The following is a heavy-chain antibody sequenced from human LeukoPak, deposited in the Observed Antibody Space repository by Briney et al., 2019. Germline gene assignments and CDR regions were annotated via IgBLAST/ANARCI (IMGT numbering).Heavy chain of an antibody. J-gene: IGHJ4*02. CDR1: GGSFSGYY. CDR2: INHSGST. Sequence: SETLSLTCAVYGGSFSGYYWSWIRQPPGKGLEWIGEINHSGSTNYNPSLKSRVTISVDTSKNQFSLKLSSVTAADTAVYYCARERHGHPFDSWGQGTLVTVSS. V-gene: IGHV4-34*01. CDR3: ARERHGHPFDS.